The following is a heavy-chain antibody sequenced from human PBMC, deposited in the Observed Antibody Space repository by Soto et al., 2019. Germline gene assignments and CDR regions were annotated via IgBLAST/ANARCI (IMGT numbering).Heavy chain of an antibody. J-gene: IGHJ3*02. CDR2: IYPGDSDT. CDR1: GSSFTRYW. V-gene: IGHV5-51*01. D-gene: IGHD3-10*01. CDR3: ARPLFELTNPSGAFDI. Sequence: PGESLKISCKASGSSFTRYWIGWVRQMPGKGLEWMGIIYPGDSDTRYSPSFQGQITISADKSISTAYLQWSSLKASDTVMYYCARPLFELTNPSGAFDIWGQRTMVTVSS.